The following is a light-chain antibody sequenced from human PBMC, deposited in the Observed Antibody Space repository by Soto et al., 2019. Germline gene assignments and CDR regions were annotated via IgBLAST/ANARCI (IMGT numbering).Light chain of an antibody. V-gene: IGKV3-15*01. CDR1: QSVSGN. Sequence: EIVMTQSPATLSVSPGERATLSCRASQSVSGNLAWYQLKPGQAPRLLIYDASTRATGIPARFSGSGSGTEFTLSISTPQSEDFAVYYCRQYNNWPRTFGQGTKVEVK. J-gene: IGKJ1*01. CDR2: DAS. CDR3: RQYNNWPRT.